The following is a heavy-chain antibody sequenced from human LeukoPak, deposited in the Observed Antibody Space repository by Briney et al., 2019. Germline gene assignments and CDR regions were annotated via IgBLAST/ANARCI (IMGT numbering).Heavy chain of an antibody. D-gene: IGHD5-24*01. CDR1: GGSTQSTIYY. CDR2: IYYTGRT. J-gene: IGHJ5*02. CDR3: ARPQGKATIPHWFDP. V-gene: IGHV4-39*01. Sequence: SETLSLTCSVSGGSTQSTIYYWGWIRQAPGKGLEWIGSIYYTGRTYYNSSLKSRITISVDTSKRQASLRLTSVTAADTAVYYCARPQGKATIPHWFDPWGQGTLVTVSS.